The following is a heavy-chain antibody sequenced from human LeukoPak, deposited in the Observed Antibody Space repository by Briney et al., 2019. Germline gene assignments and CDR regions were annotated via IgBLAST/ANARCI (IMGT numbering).Heavy chain of an antibody. CDR3: ARGYSARFGY. D-gene: IGHD5-18*01. CDR2: IYHSGST. J-gene: IGHJ4*02. CDR1: GYSISSGYY. V-gene: IGHV4-38-2*01. Sequence: SSETLSLTCAVSGYSISSGYYWGWIRQPPGKGLEWIGSIYHSGSTYYNPSLKSRVTISVDTSKNQFSLKLSSVTAADTAVYYCARGYSARFGYWGQGTLVTVSS.